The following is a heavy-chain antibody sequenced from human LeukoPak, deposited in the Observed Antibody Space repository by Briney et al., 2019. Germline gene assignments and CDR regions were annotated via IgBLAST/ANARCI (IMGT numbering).Heavy chain of an antibody. CDR3: AKDSTSIAAP. CDR2: ISGSGGST. J-gene: IGHJ5*02. V-gene: IGHV3-23*01. D-gene: IGHD6-6*01. CDR1: GFTFSSYA. Sequence: GGSLRLSCAASGFTFSSYAMSWVRQAPGKGLGWVSAISGSGGSTYYADSVKGRSTISRDNSKNTLYLQMNSLRAEATAVYYCAKDSTSIAAPWGQGTLVTVSS.